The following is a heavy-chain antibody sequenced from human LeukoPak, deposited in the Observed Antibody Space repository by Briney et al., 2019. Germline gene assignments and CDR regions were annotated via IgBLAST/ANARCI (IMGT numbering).Heavy chain of an antibody. J-gene: IGHJ4*02. V-gene: IGHV3-30-3*01. D-gene: IGHD3-22*01. CDR1: GFTFSGYG. CDR3: ARDAYYYDSSGHFDY. Sequence: GGSLRLSCAASGFTFSGYGMHWVRQAPGKGLEWVAHISYDGSEKYYADSVKGRFTISRDNAKNSLYLQMNSLRAEDTAVYYCARDAYYYDSSGHFDYWGQGTLVTVSS. CDR2: ISYDGSEK.